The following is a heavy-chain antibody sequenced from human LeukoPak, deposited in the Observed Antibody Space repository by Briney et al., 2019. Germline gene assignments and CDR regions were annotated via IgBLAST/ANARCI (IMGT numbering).Heavy chain of an antibody. J-gene: IGHJ5*02. Sequence: SETLSLTCTVSGGSISSYYWSWIRQPPGKGLEWIGYIYYSGSTNYNPSLKSRVTVSVDTSKNQFSLKLSSVTAADTAVYYCARLRYCGGDCSWGQGTLVTVSS. D-gene: IGHD2-21*02. CDR1: GGSISSYY. V-gene: IGHV4-59*12. CDR2: IYYSGST. CDR3: ARLRYCGGDCS.